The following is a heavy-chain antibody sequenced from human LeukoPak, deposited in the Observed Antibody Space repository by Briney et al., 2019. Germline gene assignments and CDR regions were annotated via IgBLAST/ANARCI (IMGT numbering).Heavy chain of an antibody. Sequence: PGGSLRLSCAASGFSVTGNYLSWVRQAPGKGLEWVSVIYSGGDTYYSDSVKGRFTISRDNSKNTLYLQMNSLRAGDTAVYYCARATDQLLALDVWGTGTTVTVSS. D-gene: IGHD2-2*01. CDR3: ARATDQLLALDV. J-gene: IGHJ6*04. CDR2: IYSGGDT. V-gene: IGHV3-53*01. CDR1: GFSVTGNY.